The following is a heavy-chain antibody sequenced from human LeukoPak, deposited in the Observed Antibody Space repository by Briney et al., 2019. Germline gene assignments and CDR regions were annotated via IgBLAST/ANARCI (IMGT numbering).Heavy chain of an antibody. V-gene: IGHV3-48*03. CDR1: EFTFSSYE. D-gene: IGHD2-21*02. J-gene: IGHJ4*02. CDR3: ARETQACGGDCYHY. Sequence: GGSLRLSCEASEFTFSSYEMNWVRQAPGKGLEWVSYITAGGTYIRYADSVRGRFTISRDNAKNSLYLQMDSLKSEDTAVYYCARETQACGGDCYHYWDQGTQVTVSS. CDR2: ITAGGTYI.